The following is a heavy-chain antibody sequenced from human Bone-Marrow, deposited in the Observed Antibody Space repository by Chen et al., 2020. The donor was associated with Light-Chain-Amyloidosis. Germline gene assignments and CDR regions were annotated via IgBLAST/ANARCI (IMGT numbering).Heavy chain of an antibody. D-gene: IGHD2-21*01. CDR1: GYTFPNYW. CDR2: IYPDDSAA. CDR3: AGRRDCYNFDY. V-gene: IGHV5-51*01. J-gene: IGHJ4*02. Sequence: EVQLEQSGPEAKKPGESPKTPCTGSGYTFPNYWIGWVRQMPGKALEWMGVIYPDDSAARYSPSFEGQVTISADKSIPTAYLQWRSLKASDTAMYYCAGRRDCYNFDYWGQGTLVTVSS.